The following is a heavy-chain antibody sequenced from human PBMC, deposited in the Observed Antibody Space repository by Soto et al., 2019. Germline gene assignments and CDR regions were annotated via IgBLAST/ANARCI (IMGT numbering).Heavy chain of an antibody. D-gene: IGHD1-26*01. CDR3: AKDEGVGGTLGLFDY. V-gene: IGHV3-30*18. Sequence: VQLVESGGGAVQPGGSLRRSCVASGFDFTYYAMHWVRQAPGKGLESVAVMSSDGSKIHHTDSVKGRFTIARANSKNTLYLQMNSLSKEDTAVYFCAKDEGVGGTLGLFDYWGQGTLVSVSS. J-gene: IGHJ4*02. CDR1: GFDFTYYA. CDR2: MSSDGSKI.